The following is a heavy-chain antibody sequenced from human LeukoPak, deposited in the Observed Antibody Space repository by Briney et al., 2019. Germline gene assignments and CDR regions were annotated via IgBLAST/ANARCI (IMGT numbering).Heavy chain of an antibody. CDR2: ISYDGSNK. CDR3: AKDQRAVAAPFDY. D-gene: IGHD6-19*01. V-gene: IGHV3-30*18. CDR1: GFTFSSYG. Sequence: HPGRSLRLSCAASGFTFSSYGMHWVRQAPGKGLVWVAVISYDGSNKYYADSVKGRFTISRDNSKNTLYLQMNSLRAEDTAVYYCAKDQRAVAAPFDYWGQGTLVTVSS. J-gene: IGHJ4*02.